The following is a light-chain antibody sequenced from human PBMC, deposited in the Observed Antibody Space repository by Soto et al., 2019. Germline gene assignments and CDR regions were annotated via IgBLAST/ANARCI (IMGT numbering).Light chain of an antibody. CDR3: HQYDKSPWT. CDR2: GAS. V-gene: IGKV3-20*01. J-gene: IGKJ1*01. Sequence: EIVLTQSPGTLSLSPGERATLSCRASQSVSSSYLAWYQQKPGQAPRLLIYGASSRATGIPDRFSGSGSGTDFTLTISRLEPEDFAVYYCHQYDKSPWTFGQGTKVESK. CDR1: QSVSSSY.